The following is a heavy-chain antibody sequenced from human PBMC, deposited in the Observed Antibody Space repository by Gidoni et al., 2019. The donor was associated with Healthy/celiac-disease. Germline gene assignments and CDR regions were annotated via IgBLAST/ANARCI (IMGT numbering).Heavy chain of an antibody. CDR2: ISGSGGST. V-gene: IGHV3-23*01. Sequence: EVQLLESGGGLVQPGGSLRLSCAASGFTFSSYAMSWVRQAPGKGLEWVSAISGSGGSTYYADSVKGRFTISRDNSKNTLYLQMNSLRAEDTAVYYCAKDRPEFMITFGGVIVSNFDYWGQGTLVTVSS. CDR3: AKDRPEFMITFGGVIVSNFDY. D-gene: IGHD3-16*02. J-gene: IGHJ4*02. CDR1: GFTFSSYA.